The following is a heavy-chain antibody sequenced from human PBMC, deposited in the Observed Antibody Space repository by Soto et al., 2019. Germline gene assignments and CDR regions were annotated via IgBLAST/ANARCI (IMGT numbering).Heavy chain of an antibody. CDR3: ARDMSGCSSSDCYLSGWFDP. V-gene: IGHV4-30-2*01. Sequence: LSLTCTVSGAPITSGAYSWSWIRQPPGKGLEWIGFIYQSGSTHYNPSLKSRVTISVDRSKNHFSLQLTSLTAADTAVYYCARDMSGCSSSDCYLSGWFDPWGPGTLVTVSS. D-gene: IGHD2-21*02. CDR1: GAPITSGAYS. CDR2: IYQSGST. J-gene: IGHJ5*02.